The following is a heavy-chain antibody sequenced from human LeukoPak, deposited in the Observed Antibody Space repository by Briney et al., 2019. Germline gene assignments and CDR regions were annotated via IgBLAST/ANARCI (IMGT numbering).Heavy chain of an antibody. V-gene: IGHV4-4*02. Sequence: SGTLSLTCAVSGDSISSTNWWNWVRQPPGKGLEWIGEIDHRGNTNYNPSLKSRVTISVDRSKNQFSLKLTSVAAADTAVYYCARGYGPGYWGQGTLVTVSA. D-gene: IGHD4-17*01. CDR1: GDSISSTNW. CDR3: ARGYGPGY. CDR2: IDHRGNT. J-gene: IGHJ4*02.